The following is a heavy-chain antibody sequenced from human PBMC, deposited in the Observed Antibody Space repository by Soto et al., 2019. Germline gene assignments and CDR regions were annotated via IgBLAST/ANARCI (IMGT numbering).Heavy chain of an antibody. CDR3: ARDQIVGASQRFDY. V-gene: IGHV3-66*01. Sequence: PGGSLRLSCAASGFAVLAHYMSWVRQAPGKGLELVSMIYTDGSTHYADSVKGRVTISRDNSKNTLYLQMNSLRAEDTAVYYCARDQIVGASQRFDYWGQGTLVTVSS. CDR1: GFAVLAHY. J-gene: IGHJ4*02. D-gene: IGHD1-26*01. CDR2: IYTDGST.